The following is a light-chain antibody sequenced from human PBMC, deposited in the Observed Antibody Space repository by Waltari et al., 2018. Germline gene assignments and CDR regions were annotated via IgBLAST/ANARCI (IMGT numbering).Light chain of an antibody. Sequence: QSVVTQPPSASGTPGQRVTISCSGSSSNIGDNHVYWYQQVPGMAPKLLVHTNNERPSGVPARFTGSKSGTSASLAIYGLRSEDEADYYCASWDDKLNAWVIGGGTRLTVL. CDR2: TNN. J-gene: IGLJ3*02. V-gene: IGLV1-47*01. CDR3: ASWDDKLNAWV. CDR1: SSNIGDNH.